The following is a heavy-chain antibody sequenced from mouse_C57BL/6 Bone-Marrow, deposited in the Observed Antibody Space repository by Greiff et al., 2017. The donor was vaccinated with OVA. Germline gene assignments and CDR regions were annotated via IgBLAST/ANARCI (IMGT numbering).Heavy chain of an antibody. V-gene: IGHV5-12*01. CDR1: GFTFSDYY. CDR2: ISNGGGST. Sequence: DVMLVESGGGLVQPGGSLKLSCAASGFTFSDYYMYWVRQTPEKRLEWVAYISNGGGSTYYPDTVKGRFTISRDNAKNTLYLQMSRLKSEDTAMYYCARDGSLDYWGQGTTLTVSS. J-gene: IGHJ2*01. CDR3: ARDGSLDY. D-gene: IGHD1-1*01.